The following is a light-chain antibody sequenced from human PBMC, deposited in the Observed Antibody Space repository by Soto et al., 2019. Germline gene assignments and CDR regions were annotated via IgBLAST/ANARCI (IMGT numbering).Light chain of an antibody. CDR3: SSYTSSSTPYV. CDR1: SSDVGGYNY. J-gene: IGLJ1*01. CDR2: DVS. V-gene: IGLV2-14*01. Sequence: QSVLTQPASVSGSPGQSITISCTGTSSDVGGYNYVSWYQQHPGKAPKLMIYDVSNRPSGVSNRFSGSKSGNTASLTISGLQAEYEANYYCSSYTSSSTPYVFGTGTKVTVL.